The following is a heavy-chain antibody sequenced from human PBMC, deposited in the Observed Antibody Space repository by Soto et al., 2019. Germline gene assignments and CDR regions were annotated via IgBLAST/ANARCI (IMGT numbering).Heavy chain of an antibody. V-gene: IGHV3-7*01. CDR1: GFSFRSLW. Sequence: EVQLVESGGGLVHPGGSLRLSCEASGFSFRSLWMSWVRQTPEKGLEWVANIKHDGSDQYYLDSVKGRFTISRDNAKNSLYLQMNSLRDDDTAVYYCTRAGGSYYFDFWGQGTLVTVSA. D-gene: IGHD3-10*01. J-gene: IGHJ4*02. CDR2: IKHDGSDQ. CDR3: TRAGGSYYFDF.